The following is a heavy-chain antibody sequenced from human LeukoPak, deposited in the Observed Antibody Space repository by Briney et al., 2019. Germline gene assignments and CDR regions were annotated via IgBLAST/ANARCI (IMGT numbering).Heavy chain of an antibody. CDR2: ESKDRSLL. CDR1: GFIFLNYD. CDR3: ARDLMWLVDY. V-gene: IGHV3-30-3*01. Sequence: PGGSLRVSCAASGFIFLNYDVHWVRQAPGKGLEWLAYESKDRSLLSYADSVRGRFTVSRDNSKNMVYLQMSSLRAEDTALYYCARDLMWLVDYWGQGALVTVSS. D-gene: IGHD6-19*01. J-gene: IGHJ4*02.